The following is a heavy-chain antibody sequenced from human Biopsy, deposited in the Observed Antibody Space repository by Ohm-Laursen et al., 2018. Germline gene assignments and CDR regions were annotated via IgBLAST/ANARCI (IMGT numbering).Heavy chain of an antibody. CDR3: ERVVLGPTNDAFDL. CDR2: IYPGGST. J-gene: IGHJ3*01. Sequence: TLSLTCAVSGDTVTKYCWSWIRQPPGKGLEWIGRIYPGGSTNYNPSLKSRFTMSVNTSKKQLSLRLRSVTAADTAMYYCERVVLGPTNDAFDLWGQGTMVVVSS. CDR1: GDTVTKYC. D-gene: IGHD3-22*01. V-gene: IGHV4-4*07.